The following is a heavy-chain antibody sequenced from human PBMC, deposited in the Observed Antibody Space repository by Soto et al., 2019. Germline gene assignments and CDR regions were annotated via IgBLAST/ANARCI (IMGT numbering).Heavy chain of an antibody. CDR1: GGSFSSYY. D-gene: IGHD5-18*01. V-gene: IGHV4-59*01. CDR3: ARIQLETPLKRGEGYYYYGMDV. CDR2: IYYSGST. J-gene: IGHJ6*02. Sequence: SETLSLTCTVSGGSFSSYYWSWIRQPPGKGLEWIGYIYYSGSTNYNPSLKSRVTISVDTSKNQFSLKLSSVTAADTAVYYCARIQLETPLKRGEGYYYYGMDVWGQGTTVTVSS.